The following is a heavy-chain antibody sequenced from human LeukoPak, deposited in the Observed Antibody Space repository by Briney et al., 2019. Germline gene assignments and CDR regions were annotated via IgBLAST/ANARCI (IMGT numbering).Heavy chain of an antibody. J-gene: IGHJ4*02. D-gene: IGHD2-2*01. CDR1: GFTFSSYG. Sequence: PAGGSLRLSFAASGFTFSSYGMHWVRQAPGKGLEWVAFIRYDGSNKYYADSVKGRFTISRDNSKNTLYLQMNRLRAEDTAVYYCARPRGCGSSRCNNFDYWGQGTLVTVSS. V-gene: IGHV3-30*02. CDR3: ARPRGCGSSRCNNFDY. CDR2: IRYDGSNK.